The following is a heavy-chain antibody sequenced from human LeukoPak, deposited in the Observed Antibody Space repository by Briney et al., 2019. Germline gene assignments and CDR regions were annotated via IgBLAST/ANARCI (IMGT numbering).Heavy chain of an antibody. D-gene: IGHD2-15*01. J-gene: IGHJ4*02. CDR2: INQDGSEK. CDR3: ARSMQDSLATLDY. V-gene: IGHV3-7*01. Sequence: PGGSLRLSYAASGFTFSSYWMSWVRQALGKGLEWVANINQDGSEKHYVDSVKGRFTISRDNAKKSLNLQMNSLRADDTAVYYCARSMQDSLATLDYWGQGTLVTVSS. CDR1: GFTFSSYW.